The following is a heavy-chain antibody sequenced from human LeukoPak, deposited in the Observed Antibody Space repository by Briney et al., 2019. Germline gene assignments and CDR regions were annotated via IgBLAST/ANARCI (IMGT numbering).Heavy chain of an antibody. D-gene: IGHD3-10*02. Sequence: ASVKVSCKASGYTFTSYGISWVRQAPGQGLEWMGWISAYNGNTNYAQKRQGRVTMTTDTSTSTAYMGLRSLRSDDTAVYYCARRNGYVPDYYFDYWGQGTLVTVSS. CDR1: GYTFTSYG. CDR2: ISAYNGNT. V-gene: IGHV1-18*01. CDR3: ARRNGYVPDYYFDY. J-gene: IGHJ4*02.